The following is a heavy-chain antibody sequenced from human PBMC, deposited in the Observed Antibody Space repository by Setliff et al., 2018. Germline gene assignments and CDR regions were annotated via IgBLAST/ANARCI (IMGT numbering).Heavy chain of an antibody. J-gene: IGHJ3*01. CDR2: VYAGDSDT. V-gene: IGHV5-51*01. CDR3: ARLGSSSWYNDVFDF. CDR1: GYTFSNYW. D-gene: IGHD6-13*01. Sequence: GESLKISCKGSGYTFSNYWVGWVRQMPGKGLEWMGVVYAGDSDTRYSPSFQGQVTFSADKSISTAYLQWSTLKASDTAMYYCARLGSSSWYNDVFDFWGPGTMVTVSS.